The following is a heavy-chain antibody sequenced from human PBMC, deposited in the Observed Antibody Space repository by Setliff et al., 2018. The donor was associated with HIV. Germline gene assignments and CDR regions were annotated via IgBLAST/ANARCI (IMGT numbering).Heavy chain of an antibody. CDR3: ATGYFYDSSGYKH. D-gene: IGHD3-22*01. CDR2: ISSSSTYI. CDR1: GFTFTTYS. Sequence: GGSLRLSCADSGFTFTTYSMNWVRQAPGKGLEWVSSISSSSTYIDYADSVKGRFTISRDNAKNSLYLQMSSLRAEDTAVYYCATGYFYDSSGYKHWGQGTLVTVSS. V-gene: IGHV3-21*01. J-gene: IGHJ4*02.